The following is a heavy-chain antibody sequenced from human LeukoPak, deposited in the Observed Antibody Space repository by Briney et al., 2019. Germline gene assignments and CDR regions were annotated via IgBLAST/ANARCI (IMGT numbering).Heavy chain of an antibody. Sequence: GGSLRLSCAASGFTFSDYYMSWIRQAPGKGLEWVSYISSSSSYTNYADSVKGRFTISRDNAENSLYLHMDSLRVEDTGVYFCARESGTFDPWGQGTLVTVSS. J-gene: IGHJ5*02. CDR3: ARESGTFDP. V-gene: IGHV3-11*06. CDR1: GFTFSDYY. CDR2: ISSSSSYT.